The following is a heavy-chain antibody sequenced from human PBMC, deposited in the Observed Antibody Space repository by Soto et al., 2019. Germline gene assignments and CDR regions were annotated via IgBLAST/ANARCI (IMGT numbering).Heavy chain of an antibody. J-gene: IGHJ4*02. Sequence: PSETLSLTCAVSGVSISNLGYCWIWIRQPPGKGLEWIGYIYHSGSTYYNPSLKSRVTISVDRSKNQFSLKLSSVTAADTAVYYCARARGVDYFDYWGQGTLVTVSS. D-gene: IGHD3-10*01. V-gene: IGHV4-30-2*01. CDR3: ARARGVDYFDY. CDR2: IYHSGST. CDR1: GVSISNLGYC.